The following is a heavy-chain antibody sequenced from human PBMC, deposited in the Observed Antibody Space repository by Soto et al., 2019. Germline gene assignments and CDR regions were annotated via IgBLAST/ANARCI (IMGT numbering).Heavy chain of an antibody. CDR1: GYAFTSYG. CDR3: SGDKKLWGVNIDY. Sequence: QVQLVQSGAEVKKPGASVKVSCKASGYAFTSYGISWVRQAPGQGLEWMGWISAYNGNTNYAQKLQGRVTMTTDTSTSTADKEQRSLISDDTAADYCSGDKKLWGVNIDYWGQGTLVTVSS. CDR2: ISAYNGNT. J-gene: IGHJ4*02. D-gene: IGHD3-10*01. V-gene: IGHV1-18*01.